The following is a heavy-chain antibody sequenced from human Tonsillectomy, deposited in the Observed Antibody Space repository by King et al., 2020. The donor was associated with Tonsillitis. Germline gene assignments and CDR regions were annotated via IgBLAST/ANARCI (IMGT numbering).Heavy chain of an antibody. CDR1: GFTFSDYW. CDR3: ARSRYYSGVDY. D-gene: IGHD3-22*01. V-gene: IGHV3-74*01. J-gene: IGHJ4*02. Sequence: VQLVESGGGLVQPGESLRLSCAASGFTFSDYWVHWVRHAPGKGLVWVSRINSDGSTKNYADFVKGRFTISRDNAKNTLYLQMNSLRAEDTAVYYCARSRYYSGVDYWGQGTLVTVSS. CDR2: INSDGSTK.